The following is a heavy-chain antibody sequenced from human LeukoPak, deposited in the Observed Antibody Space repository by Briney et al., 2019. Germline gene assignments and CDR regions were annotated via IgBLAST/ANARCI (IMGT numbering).Heavy chain of an antibody. CDR2: IHSSSGSI. CDR1: RFNFNNYN. V-gene: IGHV3-21*01. CDR3: TRGLAWDAFDI. D-gene: IGHD5/OR15-5a*01. Sequence: GGSLRLSCAASRFNFNNYNMNWVRQAPGKGLEWVSSIHSSSGSIYYADSLKGRFTISRDNAKNSLYLQMNRLIAEDTAVYYCTRGLAWDAFDIWGQGTMVTVSS. J-gene: IGHJ3*02.